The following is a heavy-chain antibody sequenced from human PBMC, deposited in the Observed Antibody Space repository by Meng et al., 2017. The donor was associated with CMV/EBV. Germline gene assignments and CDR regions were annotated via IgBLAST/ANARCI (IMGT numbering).Heavy chain of an antibody. D-gene: IGHD4-23*01. CDR2: ISPTSSTT. V-gene: IGHV3-48*03. CDR1: GFTFSNYE. Sequence: GESLKISCTASGFTFSNYEMNWVRQAPGKGLEWVSYISPTSSTTYYADSMKGRFTISRDNAKNSLYLQMNSLREEDTAVYYCARVGRWGGYWGQGTLVTVSS. CDR3: ARVGRWGGY. J-gene: IGHJ4*02.